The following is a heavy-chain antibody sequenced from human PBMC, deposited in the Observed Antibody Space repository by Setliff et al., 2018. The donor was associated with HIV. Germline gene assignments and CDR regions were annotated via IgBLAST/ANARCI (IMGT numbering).Heavy chain of an antibody. CDR1: GVSISSGGYY. V-gene: IGHV4-31*03. D-gene: IGHD2-2*01. CDR3: ARSLGEIPAARGAVYFDY. J-gene: IGHJ4*02. Sequence: SETLSLTCSVSGVSISSGGYYWSWIRQVPGKGLEWIGYIYHTGSAYYNPSLKSRVSTSVDTTKNQFSLRLSSVSAADTAVYYCARSLGEIPAARGAVYFDYWGQGTLVTVLL. CDR2: IYHTGSA.